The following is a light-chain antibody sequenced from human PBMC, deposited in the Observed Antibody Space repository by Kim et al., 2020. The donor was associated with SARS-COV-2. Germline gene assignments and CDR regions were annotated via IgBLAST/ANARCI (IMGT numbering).Light chain of an antibody. J-gene: IGLJ2*01. CDR2: YDK. CDR1: SFEREG. Sequence: GETANRTCGGISFEREGVHWYQQQSPRGPFLVIYYDKVRPAGIPERFTGSNAGSTATLTIRRIEAGDEADYYCQVWGSEINNPIFGGGTQLTVL. V-gene: IGLV3-21*01. CDR3: QVWGSEINNPI.